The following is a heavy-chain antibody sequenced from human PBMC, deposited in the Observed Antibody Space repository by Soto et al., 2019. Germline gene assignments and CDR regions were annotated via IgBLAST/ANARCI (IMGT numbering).Heavy chain of an antibody. V-gene: IGHV3-33*01. J-gene: IGHJ6*02. D-gene: IGHD6-6*01. Sequence: QVQLVESGGGVVQPGRSLRLSCAASGFTFSSYGMHWVRQAPGKGLEWVAVIWYDGSNKYYADSVKGRFTISRDNSKNPLYLQMNSLRAEDKAVYYCAREGGPGIAARSQYYYYYYGMDVWGQGTTVTVSS. CDR2: IWYDGSNK. CDR3: AREGGPGIAARSQYYYYYYGMDV. CDR1: GFTFSSYG.